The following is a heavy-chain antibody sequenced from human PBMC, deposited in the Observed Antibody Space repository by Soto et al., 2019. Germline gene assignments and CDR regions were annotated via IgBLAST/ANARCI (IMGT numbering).Heavy chain of an antibody. CDR2: MNPNSGNT. CDR3: AREHSSSWRFDY. D-gene: IGHD6-13*01. J-gene: IGHJ4*02. Sequence: QVQLVQSGAEVKKPGASVKVSCKASGYTFTSYDINWVRQATGQGLEWMGWMNPNSGNTGYAQKFQGRVTMTRNTSISTAYMELRSLRSEGTAVDYCAREHSSSWRFDYWGQGTLVTVSS. V-gene: IGHV1-8*01. CDR1: GYTFTSYD.